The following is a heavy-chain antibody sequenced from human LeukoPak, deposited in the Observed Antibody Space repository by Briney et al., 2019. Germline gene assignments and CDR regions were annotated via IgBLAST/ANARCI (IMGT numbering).Heavy chain of an antibody. CDR1: GYSISSGYY. D-gene: IGHD6-13*01. Sequence: SETLSLTCNVSGYSISSGYYWGWIRQPPGKGLEWIGYIYYSGSTNYNPSLKSRVTISVDTSKNQFSLKLSSVTAADTAVYYCARLSFLSESGYSSSWSYYYYYMDVWGKGTTVTVSS. CDR3: ARLSFLSESGYSSSWSYYYYYMDV. J-gene: IGHJ6*03. CDR2: IYYSGST. V-gene: IGHV4-61*01.